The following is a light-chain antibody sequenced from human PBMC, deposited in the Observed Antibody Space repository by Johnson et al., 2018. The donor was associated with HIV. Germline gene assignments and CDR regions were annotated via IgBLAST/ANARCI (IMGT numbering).Light chain of an antibody. V-gene: IGLV1-51*02. CDR2: ENN. CDR3: GTWDTSLSAGGG. CDR1: SSNIGNNY. J-gene: IGLJ1*01. Sequence: QSVLTQPPSVSAAPGQKVTISCSGSSSNIGNNYVSWYQQLPGTAPKLLIYENNKRPSGIPDRFSGSKSGTSATLGITGLQTGDEADYYCGTWDTSLSAGGGFGTGTKCTVL.